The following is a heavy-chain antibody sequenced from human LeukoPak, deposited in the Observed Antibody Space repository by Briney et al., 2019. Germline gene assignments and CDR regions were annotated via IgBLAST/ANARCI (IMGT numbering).Heavy chain of an antibody. CDR3: ARDVPWFDP. CDR1: GGSISSSSYY. J-gene: IGHJ5*02. V-gene: IGHV4-39*07. CDR2: IYYSGST. Sequence: KPSETLSLTCTVSGGSISSSSYYWGWIRQPPGKGLEWIGSIYYSGSTYYNPSLKSRVTISVDTSKNQFSLKLSSVTAADTAVYYCARDVPWFDPWGQGTLVTVSS.